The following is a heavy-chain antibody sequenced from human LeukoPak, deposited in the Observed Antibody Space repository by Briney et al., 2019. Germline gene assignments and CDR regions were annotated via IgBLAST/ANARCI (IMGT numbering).Heavy chain of an antibody. Sequence: SQTLSLACTVSGGSISSGGYYWSWLRQHPGKGLEGIGYIYYSGSTYYNPSLKSRVTISVDTSKNQFCLKLSSVTAADTAVYYCARVSSGWYSSDYWGQGTLVTVSS. CDR1: GGSISSGGYY. J-gene: IGHJ4*02. V-gene: IGHV4-31*03. D-gene: IGHD6-19*01. CDR3: ARVSSGWYSSDY. CDR2: IYYSGST.